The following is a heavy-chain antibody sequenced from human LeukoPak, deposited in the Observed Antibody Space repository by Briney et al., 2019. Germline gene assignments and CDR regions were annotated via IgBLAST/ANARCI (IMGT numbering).Heavy chain of an antibody. Sequence: SETLSLTCTVSGVPISRYYWSWIRQPPGKGLEWIGYISYSGSSNYNPSLKSRVTIPLDTSKNQFSLRLTSVTAADAAVYYCARSVAIGLDYWGQGTLLAVSS. CDR3: ARSVAIGLDY. J-gene: IGHJ4*02. CDR1: GVPISRYY. D-gene: IGHD2-2*02. CDR2: ISYSGSS. V-gene: IGHV4-59*01.